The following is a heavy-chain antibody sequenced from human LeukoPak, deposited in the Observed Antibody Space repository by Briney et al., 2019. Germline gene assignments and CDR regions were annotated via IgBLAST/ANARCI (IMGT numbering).Heavy chain of an antibody. V-gene: IGHV3-30*03. D-gene: IGHD5-18*01. CDR2: ISYDGSNK. CDR1: GFTFSSYG. J-gene: IGHJ4*02. Sequence: GGSLRLSCAASGFTFSSYGMHWVRQAPGKGLEWVAVISYDGSNKYYAGSVKGRFTISRDNSKNTLYLQMNSLRAEDTAVYYCAMERGYSYGFDYWGQGTLVTVSS. CDR3: AMERGYSYGFDY.